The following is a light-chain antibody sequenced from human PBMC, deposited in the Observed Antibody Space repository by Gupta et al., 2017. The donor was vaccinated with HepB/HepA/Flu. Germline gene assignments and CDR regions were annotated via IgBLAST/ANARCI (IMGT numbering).Light chain of an antibody. CDR1: SSDVGGYNH. Sequence: QSALTQPRSVSGSPGQSVTISCTGTSSDVGGYNHVSWYQQLPGKAPKLMSYDVTKRPSGVPDRFSGSKSGNTASLTISGLQGEDEADYYCCSYSGSSYVFGTGTKVTVL. V-gene: IGLV2-11*01. CDR2: DVT. CDR3: CSYSGSSYV. J-gene: IGLJ1*01.